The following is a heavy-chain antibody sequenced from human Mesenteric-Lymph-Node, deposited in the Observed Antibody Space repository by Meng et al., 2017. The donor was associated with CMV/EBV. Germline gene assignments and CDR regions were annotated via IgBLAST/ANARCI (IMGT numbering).Heavy chain of an antibody. Sequence: GGSLRLSCAASAFSFSSYGMHWVRQGPGKGLEWAAFIRYDGSNECYADSVKGRFTISRDNSKNTLYLQMNSLRVEDTAVYYCAKDLIGAVSGNFYYYYGMDLWGQGTTVTVPQ. V-gene: IGHV3-30*02. CDR2: IRYDGSNE. J-gene: IGHJ6*01. CDR1: AFSFSSYG. D-gene: IGHD6-19*01. CDR3: AKDLIGAVSGNFYYYYGMDL.